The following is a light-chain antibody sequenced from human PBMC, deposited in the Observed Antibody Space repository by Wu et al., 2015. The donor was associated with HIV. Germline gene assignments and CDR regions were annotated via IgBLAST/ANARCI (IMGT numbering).Light chain of an antibody. J-gene: IGKJ4*01. CDR3: QQYYYWPT. CDR1: QNVNNR. CDR2: GAS. V-gene: IGKV3-15*01. Sequence: EVVLTQSPAAVSVSPGERVTLSCRASQNVNNRLAWYQQRPGHSPRLLISGASTRAAGVVDRFTGSWSGTAFTLTINSLEPEDIAVYFCQQYYYWPTFGGGTKVEVK.